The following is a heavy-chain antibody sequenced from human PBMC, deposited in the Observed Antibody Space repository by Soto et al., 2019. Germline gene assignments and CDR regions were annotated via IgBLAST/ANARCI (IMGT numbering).Heavy chain of an antibody. CDR1: GGTFSSYA. D-gene: IGHD6-6*01. CDR3: ARSRLLSSSFQASLNWFDP. CDR2: IIPIFGTA. V-gene: IGHV1-69*13. Sequence: ASVKVSCKASGGTFSSYAISWVRQAPGQGLEWMGGIIPIFGTANYAQKFQGRVTITADESTSTAYMELSSLRSEDTAVYYCARSRLLSSSFQASLNWFDPWGQGTLVTVSS. J-gene: IGHJ5*02.